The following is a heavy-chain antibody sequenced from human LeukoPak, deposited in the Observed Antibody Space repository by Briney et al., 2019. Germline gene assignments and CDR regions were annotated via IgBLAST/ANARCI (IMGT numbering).Heavy chain of an antibody. CDR2: INHSGST. Sequence: SETLSLTCAVYGGSFSGYYWSWIRQPPGKGLEWIGEINHSGSTNYNPSLKSRVTISVDTSKNQFSLKLSSVTAADTAVYYCARRRGYSYGWRLGAFDYWGQGTLVTVSS. V-gene: IGHV4-34*01. D-gene: IGHD5-18*01. CDR1: GGSFSGYY. J-gene: IGHJ4*02. CDR3: ARRRGYSYGWRLGAFDY.